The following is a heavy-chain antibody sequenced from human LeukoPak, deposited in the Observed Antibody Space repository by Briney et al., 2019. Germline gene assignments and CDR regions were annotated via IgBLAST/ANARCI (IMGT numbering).Heavy chain of an antibody. CDR3: AKDPIAALDY. Sequence: GGSLRLSCAASGFTFSSYWMTWVRQAPGKGLEWVANIGEDGSEKYYVDSVKGRFTISRDNAKNSLYLQVNSLRAEDTAVYYCAKDPIAALDYWGQGTLVTVSS. D-gene: IGHD6-6*01. CDR2: IGEDGSEK. V-gene: IGHV3-7*03. CDR1: GFTFSSYW. J-gene: IGHJ4*02.